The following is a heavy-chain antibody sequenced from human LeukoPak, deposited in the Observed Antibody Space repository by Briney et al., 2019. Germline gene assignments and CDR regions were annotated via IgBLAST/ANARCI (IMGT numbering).Heavy chain of an antibody. Sequence: GGSLRLSCAASGFTFSSYAMHWVRQAPGKGLEWVAVISYDGSNKYYADSVKDRFTISRDNSKNTLYLQMNSLRAEDTAVYYCARSSSWRPNDAFDIWGQGTMVTVSS. CDR2: ISYDGSNK. CDR3: ARSSSWRPNDAFDI. CDR1: GFTFSSYA. D-gene: IGHD6-13*01. V-gene: IGHV3-30*04. J-gene: IGHJ3*02.